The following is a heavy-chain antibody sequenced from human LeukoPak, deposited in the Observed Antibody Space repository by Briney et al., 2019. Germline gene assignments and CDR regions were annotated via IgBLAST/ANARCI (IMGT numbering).Heavy chain of an antibody. D-gene: IGHD6-13*01. CDR2: NSSSSSYI. V-gene: IGHV3-21*01. CDR3: AGDAAADFDY. CDR1: GFPFGSYS. Sequence: PGGSLRLSLAASGFPFGSYSMNGVRQAPGKGREWVSYNSSSSSYIYYADSVQGRFTISRGNAKNSLYLQMNSLRAEDTAVYYCAGDAAADFDYWGQGTLVTVSS. J-gene: IGHJ4*02.